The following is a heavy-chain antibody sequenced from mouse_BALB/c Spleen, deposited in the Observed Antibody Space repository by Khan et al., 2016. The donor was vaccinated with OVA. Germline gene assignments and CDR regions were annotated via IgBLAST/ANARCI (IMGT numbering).Heavy chain of an antibody. CDR2: IDPPNGNT. Sequence: EVQLQESGAVLAKSGATVKLSCTASGLNIKDTYMHWLKQWPEQGLAWIRRIDPPNGNTKYDPKFQGKATIPADTSPKTSYLQLRRLASEDTAGYCCARMARKWGQGTTLTVSS. J-gene: IGHJ2*01. CDR3: ARMARK. V-gene: IGHV14-3*02. CDR1: GLNIKDTY.